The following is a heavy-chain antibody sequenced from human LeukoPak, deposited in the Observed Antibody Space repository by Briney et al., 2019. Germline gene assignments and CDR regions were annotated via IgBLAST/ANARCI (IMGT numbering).Heavy chain of an antibody. D-gene: IGHD4/OR15-4a*01. CDR2: IWYDGSNE. CDR3: ASLTQGN. CDR1: GFNFSSYG. J-gene: IGHJ4*02. V-gene: IGHV3-33*03. Sequence: PGGSLRLSCAASGFNFSSYGMHWVRQAPGKGLEWVAVIWYDGSNEYYADSVKGRFTISRDNAKNSLYLQMNSLRAEDTAVYYCASLTQGNWGQGTLVTVSS.